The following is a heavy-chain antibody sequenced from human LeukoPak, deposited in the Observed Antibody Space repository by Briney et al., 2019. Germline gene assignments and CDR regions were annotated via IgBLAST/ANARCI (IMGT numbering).Heavy chain of an antibody. CDR3: AKARYSGYAFDAFDM. D-gene: IGHD5-12*01. Sequence: GGSLRLSCAASGFTVSSNYMSWVRQAPGKGLEWVSAISGSGRSTYYADSVKGRFTISRDNSKNTLYLQMNSLRAEDTAVYYCAKARYSGYAFDAFDMWGQGTMVSVSS. V-gene: IGHV3-23*01. CDR2: ISGSGRST. CDR1: GFTVSSNY. J-gene: IGHJ3*02.